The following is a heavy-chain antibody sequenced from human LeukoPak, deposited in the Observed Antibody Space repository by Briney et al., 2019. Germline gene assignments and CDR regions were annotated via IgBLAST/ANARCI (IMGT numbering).Heavy chain of an antibody. D-gene: IGHD1-1*01. CDR3: AGTGSNTTPSRGYFDS. Sequence: PGGSLRLSCAASGFTFNNYALSWVRQAPGRGLEWISAISITGATTYYTDSVKGRFTISRDNSRNTFYLQMNSLRPEDTAVYFCAGTGSNTTPSRGYFDSWGQGTLVTVSS. J-gene: IGHJ4*02. V-gene: IGHV3-23*01. CDR2: ISITGATT. CDR1: GFTFNNYA.